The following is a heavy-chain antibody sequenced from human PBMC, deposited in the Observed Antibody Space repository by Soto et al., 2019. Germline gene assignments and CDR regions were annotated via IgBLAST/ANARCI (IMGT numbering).Heavy chain of an antibody. CDR2: ISGSGGST. J-gene: IGHJ4*02. Sequence: VQLLESGGGLVQPVGSLRLSSAASGFTFSSYAMSWVRQAPGKGLEWVSAISGSGGSTYYADSVKGRFTISRDNSKNTLYLQMNSLRAEDTAVYYSAKDKALYEFWGGYSCDYWGQRTLVTVSS. D-gene: IGHD3-3*01. CDR3: AKDKALYEFWGGYSCDY. V-gene: IGHV3-23*01. CDR1: GFTFSSYA.